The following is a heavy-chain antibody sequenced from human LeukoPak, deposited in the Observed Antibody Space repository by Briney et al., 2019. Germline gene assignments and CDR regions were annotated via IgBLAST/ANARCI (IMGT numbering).Heavy chain of an antibody. J-gene: IGHJ3*02. Sequence: SVKVSCKASGGTFSSYAISWVRQAPGQGLEWMGGIIPIFGTANYAQKFQGRVTITADESTSTAYMELSSLRSVDTAVYYCARVRRSMIVVVITTGGQHDAFDIWGQGTMVTVSS. CDR3: ARVRRSMIVVVITTGGQHDAFDI. V-gene: IGHV1-69*13. CDR2: IIPIFGTA. CDR1: GGTFSSYA. D-gene: IGHD3-22*01.